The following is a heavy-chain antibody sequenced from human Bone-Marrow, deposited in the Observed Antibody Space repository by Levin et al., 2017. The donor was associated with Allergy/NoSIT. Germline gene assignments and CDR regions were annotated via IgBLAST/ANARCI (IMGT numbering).Heavy chain of an antibody. CDR3: AKDTSTRWFNYFDH. Sequence: QPGGSLRLSCEGSGFIFDDFAMHWVRQVPGKGLEWVSGISWNGGDKEYVDSVKGRFTISRDNIKRSLYLEMDSLRPEDTALYYCAKDTSTRWFNYFDHWGPGIQVTVSS. V-gene: IGHV3-9*01. J-gene: IGHJ4*02. CDR2: ISWNGGDK. D-gene: IGHD3-10*01. CDR1: GFIFDDFA.